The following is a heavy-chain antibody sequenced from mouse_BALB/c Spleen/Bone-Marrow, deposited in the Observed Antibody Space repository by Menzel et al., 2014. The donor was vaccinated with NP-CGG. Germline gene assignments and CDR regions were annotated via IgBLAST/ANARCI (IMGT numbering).Heavy chain of an antibody. J-gene: IGHJ4*01. Sequence: AQLQHSGPGLVQPSQSLSITCTVSGFSLTSYGVHWVRQSPGKGLEWLGVIWSGGSTDYNAAFISRLSISKDNSKSQVFFKMNSLQANDTAIYYCARNYYGSSYYAMDYWGQGTSVTVSS. CDR1: GFSLTSYG. V-gene: IGHV2-2*02. CDR3: ARNYYGSSYYAMDY. CDR2: IWSGGST. D-gene: IGHD1-1*01.